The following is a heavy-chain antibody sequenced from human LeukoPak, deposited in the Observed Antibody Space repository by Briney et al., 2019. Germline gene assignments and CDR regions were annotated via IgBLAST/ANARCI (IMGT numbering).Heavy chain of an antibody. Sequence: KPGGSLRLSCAASGFTFSDYYMSWVRQAPGKGLEWVSYISGSGTTIYYADSVRGRLTISRDNARNSLFPQMNSLRAEDTAMYYCTREDFYYASGYWGQGTLVTVSS. CDR3: TREDFYYASGY. J-gene: IGHJ4*02. D-gene: IGHD3-10*01. CDR1: GFTFSDYY. CDR2: ISGSGTTI. V-gene: IGHV3-11*04.